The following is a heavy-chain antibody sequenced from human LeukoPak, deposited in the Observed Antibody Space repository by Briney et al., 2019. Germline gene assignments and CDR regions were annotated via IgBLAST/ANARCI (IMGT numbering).Heavy chain of an antibody. Sequence: ASVKVSCKASGYTFTSYDINWVRQATGQGLEWMGWMNPNSGNTGYAQKFQGRVTMTRNTSISTAYMELSSLRSEDTAVYYCARGLGLVRGVIITSFDYWGQGTLATVSS. D-gene: IGHD3-10*01. CDR2: MNPNSGNT. J-gene: IGHJ4*02. CDR3: ARGLGLVRGVIITSFDY. CDR1: GYTFTSYD. V-gene: IGHV1-8*01.